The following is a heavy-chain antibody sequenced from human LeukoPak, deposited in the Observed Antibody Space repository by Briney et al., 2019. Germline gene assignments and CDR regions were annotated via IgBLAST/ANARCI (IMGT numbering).Heavy chain of an antibody. CDR3: AKAPIRIAVAGSSFDY. V-gene: IGHV3-23*01. Sequence: GGSLRLSCAASGFTFSSYAMSWVRQAPGKGLEWVSAISGSGGSTYYADSVKGRFTISRDNSKNTLYLQMNSLGAEDTAVYYCAKAPIRIAVAGSSFDYWGQGTLVTVSS. CDR2: ISGSGGST. J-gene: IGHJ4*02. CDR1: GFTFSSYA. D-gene: IGHD6-19*01.